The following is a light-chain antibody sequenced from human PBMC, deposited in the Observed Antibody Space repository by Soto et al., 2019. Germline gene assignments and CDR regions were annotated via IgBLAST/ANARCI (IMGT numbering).Light chain of an antibody. CDR1: QIINNW. CDR2: DAS. Sequence: TPMTQSPSTLSASVGDRVTLTCRASQIINNWLAWYQQKPGKAPKVLIYDASSLESGVPSRFSGSGSGTEFTLTISSLQPDDFATYYCQQYDGNFGPGTKVDIK. V-gene: IGKV1-5*01. J-gene: IGKJ3*01. CDR3: QQYDGN.